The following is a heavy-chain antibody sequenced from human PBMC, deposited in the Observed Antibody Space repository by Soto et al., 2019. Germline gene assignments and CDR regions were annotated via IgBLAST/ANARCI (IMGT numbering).Heavy chain of an antibody. CDR1: GFTFSNYA. CDR2: ISGSGAST. Sequence: GGSLRLSCAASGFTFSNYAMSWVRQAPGKGLEWVSAISGSGASTYYADSVKGRFTISRDNSKNTLYLQMNSLRAEDTAVYYCAKEYCASPSCNFDHWGRGTPVTVSS. V-gene: IGHV3-23*01. J-gene: IGHJ4*02. CDR3: AKEYCASPSCNFDH. D-gene: IGHD2-2*01.